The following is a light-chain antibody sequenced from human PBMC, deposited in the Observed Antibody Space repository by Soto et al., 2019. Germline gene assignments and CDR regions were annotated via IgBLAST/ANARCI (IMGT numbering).Light chain of an antibody. CDR1: SSNIGANY. CDR2: STN. J-gene: IGLJ3*02. V-gene: IGLV1-47*02. Sequence: QSVLTQPPSASGTPGQRVTISCSGGSSNIGANYVYWYQLLPGTAPKLLIYSTNQRPSGVPDRFSCSKSGTSASLAISGLRSEDEGEYYCAAWDNSLSGVFGGGTQLTVL. CDR3: AAWDNSLSGV.